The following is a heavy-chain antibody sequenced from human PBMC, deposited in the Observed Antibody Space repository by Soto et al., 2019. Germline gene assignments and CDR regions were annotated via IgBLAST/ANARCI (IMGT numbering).Heavy chain of an antibody. CDR3: ARGALGYCSGGSCYRYFDY. CDR2: IRFSGST. D-gene: IGHD2-15*01. J-gene: IGHJ4*02. Sequence: QVQLQESGPGLVRPSETLSLTCTVSGGSISSGDFYWAWIRQPPGKGLEWIGYIRFSGSTNYTPSLKSRVTFSVDTSKNQFSLKMNSVTAADTAVYHCARGALGYCSGGSCYRYFDYWGQGTLVTVSS. CDR1: GGSISSGDFY. V-gene: IGHV4-61*08.